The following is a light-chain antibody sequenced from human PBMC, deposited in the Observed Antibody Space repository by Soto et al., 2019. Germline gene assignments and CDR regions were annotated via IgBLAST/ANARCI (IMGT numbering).Light chain of an antibody. CDR2: AAS. J-gene: IGKJ4*01. CDR1: QSISSY. V-gene: IGKV1-39*01. Sequence: DIQMTQSPSSLSVSVGDRVTITCRASQSISSYLNWYEQKPGKAPKLLIYAASTLQSGVPSRFSGGGSGTVFTLTISSLQPEDFGTYYCQQSYSSPVTFGGGTKVEIK. CDR3: QQSYSSPVT.